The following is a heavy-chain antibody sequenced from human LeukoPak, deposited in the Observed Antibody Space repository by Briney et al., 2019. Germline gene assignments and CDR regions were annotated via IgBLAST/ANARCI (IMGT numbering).Heavy chain of an antibody. V-gene: IGHV4-4*07. CDR3: ARVRFWERYMDV. D-gene: IGHD3-10*01. CDR2: IHTDGST. CDR1: GGSISSYY. J-gene: IGHJ6*03. Sequence: PSETLSLTCTVSGGSISSYYWSWIRQPPGKGLEWIGRIHTDGSTNYNPSLKSRVTMTLDKSKNQFSLRLSSVTAADTAVYYCARVRFWERYMDVWGKGTTVTISS.